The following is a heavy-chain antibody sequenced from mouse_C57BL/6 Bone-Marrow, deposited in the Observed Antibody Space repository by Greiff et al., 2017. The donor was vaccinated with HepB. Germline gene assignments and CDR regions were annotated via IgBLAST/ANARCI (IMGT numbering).Heavy chain of an antibody. CDR2: ISYDGSN. Sequence: DVQLQESGPGLVKPSQSLSLTCSVTGYSITSGYYWNWIRQFPGNKLEWMGYISYDGSNNYNPSLKDRISITRDTSKNQFFLKLNSVTTEDTATYYCARDNGTGAMDYWGQGTSVTVSS. CDR1: GYSITSGYY. J-gene: IGHJ4*01. V-gene: IGHV3-6*01. D-gene: IGHD4-1*01. CDR3: ARDNGTGAMDY.